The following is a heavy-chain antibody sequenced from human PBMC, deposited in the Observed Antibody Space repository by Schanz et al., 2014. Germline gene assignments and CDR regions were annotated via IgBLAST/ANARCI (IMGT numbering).Heavy chain of an antibody. CDR3: ASTWTAVLSTPLEY. Sequence: LSCAASGFTFSSYAMSWVRQAPGKGLEWVSVISGSGSTTYYADSVKGRFTISRDNPRNTVSFHMRSLRADDTSVYYCASTWTAVLSTPLEYGGKGTLXSCSS. CDR1: GFTFSSYA. J-gene: IGHJ4*02. D-gene: IGHD4-17*01. CDR2: ISGSGSTT. V-gene: IGHV3-23*01.